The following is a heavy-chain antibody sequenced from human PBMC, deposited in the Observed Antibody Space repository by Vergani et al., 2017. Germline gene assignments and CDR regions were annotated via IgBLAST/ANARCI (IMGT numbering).Heavy chain of an antibody. CDR3: ARXNVVLVYAKRYYYYGMDV. Sequence: QVQLVQSGAEVKKPASSVKVSCKASGGTFSSYAISWVRQAPGQGLEWMGGIIPIFGTANYAQKFQGRVTITADKSTSTAYMELSSLRSEDTAVYYCARXNVVLVYAKRYYYYGMDVGGQGTTVTVSS. V-gene: IGHV1-69*06. CDR2: IIPIFGTA. CDR1: GGTFSSYA. J-gene: IGHJ6*02. D-gene: IGHD2-8*01.